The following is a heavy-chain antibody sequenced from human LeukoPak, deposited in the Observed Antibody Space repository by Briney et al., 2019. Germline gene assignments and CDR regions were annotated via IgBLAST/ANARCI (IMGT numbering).Heavy chain of an antibody. CDR3: ARGTRSTGRYDY. CDR1: GASISSDY. D-gene: IGHD6-19*01. J-gene: IGHJ4*02. CDR2: IYYSGTT. V-gene: IGHV4-59*01. Sequence: SETLSLTCTVSGASISSDYWNWIRQPPGKGLEWIGYIYYSGTTSYNPSLKSRVTISVDTSKNHFSLRLSSVTAADTAVYYCARGTRSTGRYDYWGQGTLVTVSS.